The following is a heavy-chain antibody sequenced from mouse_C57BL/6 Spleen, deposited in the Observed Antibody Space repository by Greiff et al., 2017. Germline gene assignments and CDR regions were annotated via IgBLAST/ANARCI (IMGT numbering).Heavy chain of an antibody. D-gene: IGHD1-1*01. V-gene: IGHV1-69*01. CDR1: GYTFTSYW. Sequence: QVQLQQPGAELVMPGASVKLSCKASGYTFTSYWMHWVKQRPGQGLEWIGEIDPSDSYTNYNQKFKGKSTLTVDKSSSPAYMQLSSLTSEDSAVYYCARGGSSYSWFAYWGQGTLVTVSA. J-gene: IGHJ3*01. CDR3: ARGGSSYSWFAY. CDR2: IDPSDSYT.